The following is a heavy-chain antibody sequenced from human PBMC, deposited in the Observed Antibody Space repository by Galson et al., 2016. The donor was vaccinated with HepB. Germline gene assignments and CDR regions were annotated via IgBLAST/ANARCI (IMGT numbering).Heavy chain of an antibody. D-gene: IGHD4-23*01. CDR1: GYTFTNYY. CDR2: INPSGGNT. CDR3: ARDGFGGYLDC. J-gene: IGHJ4*02. V-gene: IGHV1-46*01. Sequence: SVKVSCKASGYTFTNYYMHWVRQAPGQGLEWMGLINPSGGNTNYAQRFQGRVTVTRDTSTSTVYMELSRLRSEDTAMYFCARDGFGGYLDCWGQGILMTVSS.